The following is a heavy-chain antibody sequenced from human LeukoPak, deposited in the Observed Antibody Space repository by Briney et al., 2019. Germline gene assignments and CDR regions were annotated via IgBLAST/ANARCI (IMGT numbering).Heavy chain of an antibody. CDR3: ARGPNYGSRSDFFDF. J-gene: IGHJ4*02. CDR1: GFSFSDYW. V-gene: IGHV3-7*03. D-gene: IGHD3-10*01. CDR2: MKEDGSEK. Sequence: GGSLRLSCAASGFSFSDYWMNWVRQAPGKGLEWVANMKEDGSEKYCVDCVKGRFTISRDNSENSLYLQMNSLRAEDTAVYYCARGPNYGSRSDFFDFWGQGTLVTVSS.